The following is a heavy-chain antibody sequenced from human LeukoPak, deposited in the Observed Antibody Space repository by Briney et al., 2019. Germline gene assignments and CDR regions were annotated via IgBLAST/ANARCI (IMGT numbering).Heavy chain of an antibody. CDR3: AKDMGWELLGSFDY. V-gene: IGHV3-9*01. CDR1: GFTFDDYA. CDR2: ISWNSGSI. D-gene: IGHD1-26*01. J-gene: IGHJ4*02. Sequence: SGGSLRLSCAASGFTFDDYAMHWVRQAPGKGLEWVSGISWNSGSIGYADSVKGRFTISRDNAKNSLYLQMNSLRAEDTALYYCAKDMGWELLGSFDYWGQGTLVTVSS.